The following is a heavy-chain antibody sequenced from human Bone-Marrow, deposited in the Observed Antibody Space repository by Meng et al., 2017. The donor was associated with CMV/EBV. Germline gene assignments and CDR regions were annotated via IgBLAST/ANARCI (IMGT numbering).Heavy chain of an antibody. J-gene: IGHJ3*02. CDR3: ARDWVPYFYDSGGYYYQGGAFDI. D-gene: IGHD3-22*01. V-gene: IGHV3-48*03. Sequence: GESLKISCAASGFTFSSYEMNWVRQAPGKGLEWVSYISSSGSTIYYADSVKGRFTISRDNAKNSLYLQMNSLRAEDTAVYYCARDWVPYFYDSGGYYYQGGAFDIWGQGTMVTVSS. CDR1: GFTFSSYE. CDR2: ISSSGSTI.